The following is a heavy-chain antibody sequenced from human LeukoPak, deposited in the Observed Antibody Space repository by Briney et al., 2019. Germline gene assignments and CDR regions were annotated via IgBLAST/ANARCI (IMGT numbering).Heavy chain of an antibody. CDR3: AKRSGYTTGWFFDF. J-gene: IGHJ4*02. V-gene: IGHV3-23*01. CDR2: ISGSGDNT. CDR1: GFSFSSYA. Sequence: GGSLRLSCAASGFSFSSYAMSWVRQAPGKGLEWVSTISGSGDNTYYAESVKGRFTISRDNSKNTLFLQMNSLRAEDTAVFYCAKRSGYTTGWFFDFWGQGTLVTVSS. D-gene: IGHD6-19*01.